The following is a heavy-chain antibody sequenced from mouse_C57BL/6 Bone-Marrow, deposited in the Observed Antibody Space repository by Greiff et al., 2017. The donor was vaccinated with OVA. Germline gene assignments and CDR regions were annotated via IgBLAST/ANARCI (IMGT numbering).Heavy chain of an antibody. CDR2: IYPGSGST. V-gene: IGHV1-55*01. D-gene: IGHD1-1*01. CDR1: GYTFTSYW. J-gene: IGHJ1*03. CDR3: ASNYYGSINGYFDV. Sequence: VQLQQPGAELVKPGASVTMSCKASGYTFTSYWITWVKQRPGQGLEWIGDIYPGSGSTNYNEKFKSKATLTVDTSSSTAYMQLSSLTSEDSAVDYGASNYYGSINGYFDVWGTGTTVTVSS.